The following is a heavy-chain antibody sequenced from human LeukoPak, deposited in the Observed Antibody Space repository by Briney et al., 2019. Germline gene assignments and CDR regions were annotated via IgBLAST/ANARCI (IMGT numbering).Heavy chain of an antibody. CDR3: ASLTGTARGN. D-gene: IGHD1-7*01. CDR1: GASISSYY. J-gene: IGHJ4*02. CDR2: IYDSGSA. V-gene: IGHV4-59*08. Sequence: SETLSLTCTVSGASISSYYWSWIRQPPGKGLEWIGYIYDSGSANYNPSLKSRVTISLDMSMNQFSLKLSSVTAADTAVYYCASLTGTARGNWGQGTLVTVSS.